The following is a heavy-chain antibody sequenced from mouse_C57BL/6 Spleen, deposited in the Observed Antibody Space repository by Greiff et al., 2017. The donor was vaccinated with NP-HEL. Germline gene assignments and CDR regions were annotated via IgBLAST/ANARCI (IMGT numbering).Heavy chain of an antibody. CDR2: IYPYNGVS. Sequence: EVKLQESGPELVKPGASVKISCKASGYSFTGYYMHWVKQSHGNILDWIGYIYPYNGVSSYNQKFKGKATLTVDNSSSTAYMELRSLTSEDSAVYYCAREGYYGSIYFDYWGQGTTLTVSS. CDR3: AREGYYGSIYFDY. CDR1: GYSFTGYY. V-gene: IGHV1-31*01. D-gene: IGHD1-1*01. J-gene: IGHJ2*01.